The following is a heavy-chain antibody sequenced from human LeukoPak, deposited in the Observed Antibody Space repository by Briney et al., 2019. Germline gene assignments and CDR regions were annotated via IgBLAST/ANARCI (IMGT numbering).Heavy chain of an antibody. J-gene: IGHJ4*02. V-gene: IGHV1-69*04. CDR1: GGTFSSYA. CDR2: IILILGIA. Sequence: SVKVSCKASGGTFSSYAISWVRQAPGQGLEWMGRIILILGIANYAQKFQGRVTITADKSTSTAYMELSSLRSEDTAVYYCAGILYESSAAIDYWGQGTLVTVSS. CDR3: AGILYESSAAIDY. D-gene: IGHD5/OR15-5a*01.